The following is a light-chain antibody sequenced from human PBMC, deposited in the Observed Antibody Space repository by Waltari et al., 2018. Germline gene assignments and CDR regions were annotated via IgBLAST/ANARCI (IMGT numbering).Light chain of an antibody. V-gene: IGKV3-20*01. CDR2: GAS. CDR3: QHYVRLPAT. CDR1: QSVGSS. Sequence: EIVLTQSPGTLSLSPGERATLSCRASQSVGSSLAWYQQKPGQAPRLLIYGASNRAAGIPDRFSGSGSGTDFSLTISRLEPEDFVVYYCQHYVRLPATFGQGTKVEIK. J-gene: IGKJ1*01.